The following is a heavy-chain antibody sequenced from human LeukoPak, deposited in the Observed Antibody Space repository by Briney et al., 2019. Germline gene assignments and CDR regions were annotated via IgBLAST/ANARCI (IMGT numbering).Heavy chain of an antibody. Sequence: GGSLRLSCAASGFTFSSYSMNWVRQAPGKGLEWVANIKQDGGEKYYVDSVKGRFTISRDNSKNTLYLQMNSLRAEDAAVYFCAKAPVTSCRGAYCYPFDSWGQGTLVTVSS. CDR3: AKAPVTSCRGAYCYPFDS. CDR2: IKQDGGEK. V-gene: IGHV3-7*03. D-gene: IGHD2-21*01. J-gene: IGHJ4*02. CDR1: GFTFSSYS.